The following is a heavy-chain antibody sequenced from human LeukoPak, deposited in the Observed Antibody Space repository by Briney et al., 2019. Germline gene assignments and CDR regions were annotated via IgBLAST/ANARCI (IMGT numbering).Heavy chain of an antibody. CDR3: ARGCPISDRGGKLPSTSCYRAYGMDV. CDR2: INHSGST. J-gene: IGHJ6*02. Sequence: SETLSLTCAVYGGSFSGYYWSWIRQPPGKGLEWIGEINHSGSTNYNPSLKSRVTISVDTSKNQFSLKLSSVTAADTAVYYCARGCPISDRGGKLPSTSCYRAYGMDVWGQGTTVTVSS. D-gene: IGHD2-2*01. CDR1: GGSFSGYY. V-gene: IGHV4-34*01.